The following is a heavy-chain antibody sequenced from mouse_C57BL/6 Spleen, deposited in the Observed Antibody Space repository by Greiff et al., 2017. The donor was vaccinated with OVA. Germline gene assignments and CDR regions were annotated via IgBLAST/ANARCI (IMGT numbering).Heavy chain of an antibody. CDR3: TRGRTHWYFDV. CDR1: GFTFSSYA. CDR2: ISSGGDYI. J-gene: IGHJ1*03. Sequence: VQLKQSGEGLVKPGGSLKLSCAASGFTFSSYAMSWVRQTPEKRLEWVAYISSGGDYIYYADTVKGRFTISRDNARNTLYLQMSSLKSEDTAMYYCTRGRTHWYFDVWGTGTTVTVSS. V-gene: IGHV5-9-1*02.